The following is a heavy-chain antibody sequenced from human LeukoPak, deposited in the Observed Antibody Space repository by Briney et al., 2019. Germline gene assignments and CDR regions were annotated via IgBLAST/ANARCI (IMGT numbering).Heavy chain of an antibody. J-gene: IGHJ2*01. CDR1: GFTFSIYA. D-gene: IGHD4-17*01. V-gene: IGHV3-23*01. CDR3: AKTVTTQAYYWYFDL. CDR2: IGGSGQIT. Sequence: GGSLRLSCAASGFTFSIYAMSWVRQAPGKGLEWVSAIGGSGQITNYADSVKGRFTISRDNSRNTLYLDMNILRAEDTAVYYCAKTVTTQAYYWYFDLWGRGTLVTVSS.